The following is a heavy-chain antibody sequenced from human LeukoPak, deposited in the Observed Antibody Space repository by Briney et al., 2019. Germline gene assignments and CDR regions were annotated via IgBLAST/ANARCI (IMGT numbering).Heavy chain of an antibody. Sequence: GGSLRLSCAASGFTFSSYGMHWVRQAPGKGLEWVSAISGSGGSTYYADSVKGRFTISRDNSKNTLYLQMNSLRAEDTAVYYCAKDNNYYDSSGSPLGYWGRGTLVTVSS. CDR1: GFTFSSYG. J-gene: IGHJ4*02. CDR3: AKDNNYYDSSGSPLGY. CDR2: ISGSGGST. D-gene: IGHD3-22*01. V-gene: IGHV3-23*01.